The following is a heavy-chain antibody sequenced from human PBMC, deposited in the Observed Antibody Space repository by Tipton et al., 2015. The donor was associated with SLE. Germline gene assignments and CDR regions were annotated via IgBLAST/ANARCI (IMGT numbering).Heavy chain of an antibody. CDR2: INHSGST. V-gene: IGHV4-34*01. Sequence: TLSLTCAVYGGSFSGYYWSWIRQPPGKGLEWIGEINHSGSTNYNPSLKSRVTISVDTSKNQFSLKLSSVTAADTAVYYCARQGYDFWSGYNNWFDPWGQGTLVTVSS. D-gene: IGHD3-3*01. CDR3: ARQGYDFWSGYNNWFDP. CDR1: GGSFSGYY. J-gene: IGHJ5*02.